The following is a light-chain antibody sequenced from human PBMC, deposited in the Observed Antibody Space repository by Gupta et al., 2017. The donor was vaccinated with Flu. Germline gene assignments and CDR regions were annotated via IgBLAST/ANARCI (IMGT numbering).Light chain of an antibody. CDR2: EDT. J-gene: IGLJ2*01. Sequence: SYALSQPPSVSVSPGQTASITCSGDKLGDKYVSWYRQKPGQSPVKVIYEDTKPPSTIPDPFSGSNSATTVTLTIRGTQAVADYYYSSQECNSGTCVFGGGTKLTVL. V-gene: IGLV3-1*01. CDR3: QECNSGTCV. CDR1: KLGDKY.